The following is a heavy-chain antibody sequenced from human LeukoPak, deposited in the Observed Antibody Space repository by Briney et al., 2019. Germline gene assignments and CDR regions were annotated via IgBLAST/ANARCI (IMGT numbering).Heavy chain of an antibody. CDR3: ARDSDGWLHLDY. D-gene: IGHD5-24*01. CDR2: ISSSSSTI. Sequence: PGGSLRLSCAASGFNVSRHGVHWVRQAPGKGLEWVSYISSSSSTIYYADSVKGRFTISRDNAKNSLYLQMNSLRAEDTAVYYCARDSDGWLHLDYWGQGTLVTVSS. V-gene: IGHV3-48*01. J-gene: IGHJ4*02. CDR1: GFNVSRHG.